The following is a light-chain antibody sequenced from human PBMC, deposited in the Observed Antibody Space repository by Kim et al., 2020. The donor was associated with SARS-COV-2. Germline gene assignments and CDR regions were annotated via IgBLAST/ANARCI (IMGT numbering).Light chain of an antibody. CDR1: QSVDTY. CDR2: DVS. J-gene: IGKJ1*01. V-gene: IGKV3-11*01. CDR3: QQRASWPT. Sequence: EIVLTQSPATLSLSPGERATLSCRASQSVDTYLAWYQQRRGQAPRLLMYDVSHRASGTPGRFTGSGSGTDFTPSISGLEPEDFAVYYCQQRASWPTFGQGTKVDIK.